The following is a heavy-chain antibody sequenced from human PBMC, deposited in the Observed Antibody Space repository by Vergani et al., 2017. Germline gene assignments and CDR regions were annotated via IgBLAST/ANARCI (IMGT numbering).Heavy chain of an antibody. Sequence: QITLKESGPTLVKPTQTLTLTCTFSGFSLSTSGVGVGWIRQPPGKALEWLALIYWNDDKRYSPSLKSRLTITKDTSKNQVVLTMTNMDPVDTATYYCAHSPRGYCSSSVYYYYYYGMDVWGQGTTVTVSS. D-gene: IGHD6-6*01. CDR3: AHSPRGYCSSSVYYYYYYGMDV. J-gene: IGHJ6*02. CDR1: GFSLSTSGVG. CDR2: IYWNDDK. V-gene: IGHV2-5*01.